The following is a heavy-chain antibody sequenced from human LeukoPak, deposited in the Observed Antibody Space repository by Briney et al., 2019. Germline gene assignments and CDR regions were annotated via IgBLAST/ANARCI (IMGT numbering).Heavy chain of an antibody. D-gene: IGHD2-15*01. J-gene: IGHJ4*02. V-gene: IGHV3-74*01. CDR1: GFTFRSYW. CDR2: INGDGSST. CDR3: ARDKGYCPDY. Sequence: SGGSLRLSCAASGFTFRSYWMHWVRQAPGKGLVRVSRINGDGSSTSYADSVKGRFTISRDNAKNTLYLQINSLTAEDTAVYYCARDKGYCPDYWGQGTLVTVSS.